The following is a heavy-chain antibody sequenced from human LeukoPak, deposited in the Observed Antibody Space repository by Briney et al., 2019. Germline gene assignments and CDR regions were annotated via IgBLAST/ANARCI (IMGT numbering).Heavy chain of an antibody. CDR3: ARDRYCSSTSCYGGLDY. D-gene: IGHD2-2*01. Sequence: ASVKVSCKASGYTFTSYSISWVRQAPGQGLEWMGWISAYNGNTNYAQKLQGRVTMTTDTSTSTAYMELRSLRSDDTAVYYCARDRYCSSTSCYGGLDYWGQGTLVTVSS. CDR2: ISAYNGNT. CDR1: GYTFTSYS. V-gene: IGHV1-18*01. J-gene: IGHJ4*02.